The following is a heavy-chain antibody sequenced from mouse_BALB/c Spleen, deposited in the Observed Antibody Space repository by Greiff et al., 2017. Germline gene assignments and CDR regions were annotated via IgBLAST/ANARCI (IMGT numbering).Heavy chain of an antibody. Sequence: EVKLMESGGGLVQPGGSLKLSCAASGFTFSSYGMSWVRQTPDKRLELVATINSNGGSTYYPDSVKGRFTISRDNAKNTLYLQMSSLKSEDTAMYYCARDPITTATYYYAMDYWGQGTSVTVSS. CDR1: GFTFSSYG. V-gene: IGHV5-6-3*01. CDR3: ARDPITTATYYYAMDY. J-gene: IGHJ4*01. D-gene: IGHD1-2*01. CDR2: INSNGGST.